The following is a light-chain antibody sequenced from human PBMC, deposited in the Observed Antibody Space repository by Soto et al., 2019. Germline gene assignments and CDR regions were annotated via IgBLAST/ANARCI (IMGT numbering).Light chain of an antibody. V-gene: IGKV1-5*03. CDR1: ETINGW. Sequence: DIQMTQSPSTLSASVGDRVTITCRASETINGWLAWYQQKPGKAPKLLINKASTLEDGVPSRFSGSASGTEFTLTISSLQPDDFATYYCQQYKHYSSSTFGQGTKLEIK. J-gene: IGKJ2*01. CDR3: QQYKHYSSST. CDR2: KAS.